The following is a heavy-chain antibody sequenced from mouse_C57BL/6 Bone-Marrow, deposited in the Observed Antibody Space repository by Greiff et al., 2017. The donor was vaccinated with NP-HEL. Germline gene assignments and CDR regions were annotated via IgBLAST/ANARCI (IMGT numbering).Heavy chain of an antibody. CDR3: ARCKDWYFDV. Sequence: VQLQQPGAELVKPGASVKMSCKASGYTFTSYWITWVKQRPGQGLEWIGDIYPASGSTNYNEKFKSKATLTVDTSSSTAYMQLSSLTSEDSADYYGARCKDWYFDVWGRGTAVTVTA. CDR2: IYPASGST. CDR1: GYTFTSYW. V-gene: IGHV1-55*01. J-gene: IGHJ1*03.